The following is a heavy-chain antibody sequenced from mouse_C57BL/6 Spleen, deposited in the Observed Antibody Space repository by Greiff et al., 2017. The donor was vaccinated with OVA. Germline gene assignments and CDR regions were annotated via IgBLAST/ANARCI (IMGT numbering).Heavy chain of an antibody. CDR3: TRDYDGSSYLYYAMDY. D-gene: IGHD1-1*01. CDR1: GYTFTDYE. Sequence: QVQLQQSGAELVRPGASVTLSCKASGYTFTDYEMHWVKQTPVHGLEWIGAIDPETGGTAYNQKFQGKAILTADKSSSTAYMELRSLTSEDSAVYDCTRDYDGSSYLYYAMDYWGQGTSVTVSS. V-gene: IGHV1-15*01. CDR2: IDPETGGT. J-gene: IGHJ4*01.